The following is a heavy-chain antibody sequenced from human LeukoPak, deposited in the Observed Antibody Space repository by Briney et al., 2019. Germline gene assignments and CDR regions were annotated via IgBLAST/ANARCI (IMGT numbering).Heavy chain of an antibody. Sequence: ASVKVSCKASGYPFISYYIHWVRQAPGQGLEWMGWINPNSGGTNYAQKFQGRVTMTRDTSISTAYMELSRLRSDDTAVYYCARGRAVVIILDYWGQGTLVTVSS. D-gene: IGHD3-3*01. CDR3: ARGRAVVIILDY. J-gene: IGHJ4*02. CDR2: INPNSGGT. V-gene: IGHV1-2*02. CDR1: GYPFISYY.